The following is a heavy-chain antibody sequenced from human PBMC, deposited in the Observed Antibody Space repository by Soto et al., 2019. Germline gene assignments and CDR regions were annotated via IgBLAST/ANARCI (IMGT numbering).Heavy chain of an antibody. CDR2: ISAYNGNT. CDR1: GYTFTSYG. Sequence: GASVKVSCKASGYTFTSYGISWVRQAPGQGLEWMGWISAYNGNTNYAQKLQGRVTMTTDTSTSTAYMELRSLRSDDTAVYYCARAPLKYSSGWYGENWFDPWGQGTLVTVSS. J-gene: IGHJ5*02. D-gene: IGHD6-19*01. V-gene: IGHV1-18*01. CDR3: ARAPLKYSSGWYGENWFDP.